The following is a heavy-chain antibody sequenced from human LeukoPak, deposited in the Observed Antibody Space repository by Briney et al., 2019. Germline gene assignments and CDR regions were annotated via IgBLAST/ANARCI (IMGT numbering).Heavy chain of an antibody. D-gene: IGHD3-9*01. V-gene: IGHV1-2*04. CDR1: GYTSTGYY. CDR2: INPNSGGT. J-gene: IGHJ6*02. CDR3: AREGRYFDWLPYYYYYGMDV. Sequence: ASVKVSGKASGYTSTGYYMHWVRQAPGQGLEWMGWINPNSGGTNYAQKFRGWVTMTRDTSISTAYMELSRLRSDDTAVYYCAREGRYFDWLPYYYYYGMDVWGQGTTVTVSS.